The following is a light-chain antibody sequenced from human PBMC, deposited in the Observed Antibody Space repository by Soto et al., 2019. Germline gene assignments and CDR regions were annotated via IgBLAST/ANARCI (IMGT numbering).Light chain of an antibody. CDR2: GAS. J-gene: IGKJ1*01. Sequence: EIVLTQSPGTLSLSPGERATLSCRASQSVSSSYLAWYQQKPGQAPRLLIYGASSRATGIPDRFSGSGSGTDFTLTISRLEPEDFAGYDCQQYGSSPWTFGQGTKVELK. CDR3: QQYGSSPWT. CDR1: QSVSSSY. V-gene: IGKV3-20*01.